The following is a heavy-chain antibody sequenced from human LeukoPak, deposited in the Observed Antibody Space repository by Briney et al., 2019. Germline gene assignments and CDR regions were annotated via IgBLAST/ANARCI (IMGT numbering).Heavy chain of an antibody. CDR1: GGTFSSYA. V-gene: IGHV1-69*05. CDR2: IIPIFGTA. CDR3: ARDPDYGDYGWYFDL. D-gene: IGHD4-17*01. Sequence: ASVKVSCKASGGTFSSYAISWVRQAPGQGLEWMGGIIPIFGTANYAQKFQGRVTITTDESTSTAYMELSSLRSEDTAVYYCARDPDYGDYGWYFDLWGRGTLVTVSS. J-gene: IGHJ2*01.